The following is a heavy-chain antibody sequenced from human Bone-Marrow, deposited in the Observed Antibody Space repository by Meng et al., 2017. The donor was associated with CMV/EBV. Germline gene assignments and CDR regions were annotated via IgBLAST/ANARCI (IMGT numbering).Heavy chain of an antibody. CDR3: ALLSGGHIVVVIGD. CDR2: INPNSGGT. D-gene: IGHD2-21*01. J-gene: IGHJ4*02. CDR1: GYTFTGYY. V-gene: IGHV1-2*02. Sequence: ASVKVSCKASGYTFTGYYMHWVRQAPGQGLEWMGWINPNSGGTNYAQKFQGRVSMTRDTSISTAYMELSRLRSDDTAVYYCALLSGGHIVVVIGDWGQGTLVTVSS.